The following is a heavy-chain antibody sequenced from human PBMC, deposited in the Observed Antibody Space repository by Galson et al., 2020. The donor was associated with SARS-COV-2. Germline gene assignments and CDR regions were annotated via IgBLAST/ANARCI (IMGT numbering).Heavy chain of an antibody. CDR2: IYYNGST. V-gene: IGHV4-59*08. Sequence: ASGTLSLTCTVSGDSISSYYWSWIRQPPGKGLEWIGYIYYNGSTNYNPSLKSRVTISVDTSKNQFSLKLSSVTAADTAVYYCARLNMGRAAAYFQHWGQGTLVTVSS. CDR3: ARLNMGRAAAYFQH. CDR1: GDSISSYY. J-gene: IGHJ1*01. D-gene: IGHD6-13*01.